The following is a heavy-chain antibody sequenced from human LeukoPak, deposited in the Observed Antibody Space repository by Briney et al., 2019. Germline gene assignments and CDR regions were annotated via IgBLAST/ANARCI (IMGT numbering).Heavy chain of an antibody. CDR3: ARVMGRYCSSTSCYVDY. D-gene: IGHD2-2*01. CDR1: GFTFSSYD. Sequence: GGSLRLSCAASGFTFSSYDMHWVRQAPGKGLEWVTFLLYDGSNKYYADSVKGRFTILRDNSKNTLYLQMNSLRAEDTAVYYCARVMGRYCSSTSCYVDYWGQGTLVTVSS. J-gene: IGHJ4*02. CDR2: LLYDGSNK. V-gene: IGHV3-30*02.